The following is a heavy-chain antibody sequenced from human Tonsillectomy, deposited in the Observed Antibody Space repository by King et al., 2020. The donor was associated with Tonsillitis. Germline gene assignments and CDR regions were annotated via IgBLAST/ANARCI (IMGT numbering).Heavy chain of an antibody. Sequence: VQLVESGGVVVQPGGSLRLSRAASGFTFDDYTMHWVRQAPGKGLEWVSLISWDAGSTYYTDSVKGRFTMSRDNSKNSLYLQMNSLRSEDTALYYCAKEGGMATINGDFDYWGQGTLVTVSS. D-gene: IGHD5-24*01. CDR3: AKEGGMATINGDFDY. CDR2: ISWDAGST. CDR1: GFTFDDYT. V-gene: IGHV3-43*01. J-gene: IGHJ4*02.